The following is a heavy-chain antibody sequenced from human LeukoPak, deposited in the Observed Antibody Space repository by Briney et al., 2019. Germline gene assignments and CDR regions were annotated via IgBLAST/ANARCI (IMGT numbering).Heavy chain of an antibody. CDR3: AKIGDSLLQNYYYYYYMDV. Sequence: GGSLRLSCAASGFTFSNYAMNWVRQAPGKGLEWVSSISSSSSYIYYADSVKGRFTISRDNAKNSLYLQMNSLRAEDTAVYYCAKIGDSLLQNYYYYYYMDVWGKGTTVTVSS. J-gene: IGHJ6*03. D-gene: IGHD4-17*01. V-gene: IGHV3-21*01. CDR2: ISSSSSYI. CDR1: GFTFSNYA.